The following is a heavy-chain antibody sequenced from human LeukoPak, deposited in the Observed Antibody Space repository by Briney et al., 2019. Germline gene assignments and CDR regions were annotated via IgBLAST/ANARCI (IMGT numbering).Heavy chain of an antibody. CDR2: ISSSGGST. Sequence: GGSLRLSCAASGFTFSSHAMSWVRQAPGKGLEWVSSISSSGGSTEYADSVKGRFTISRDNSKNTLYLRMNSLRADDTAVYYCAKGKGGSIMIAFGGVIASDYWGQGTLVTVSS. J-gene: IGHJ4*02. CDR1: GFTFSSHA. D-gene: IGHD3-16*02. CDR3: AKGKGGSIMIAFGGVIASDY. V-gene: IGHV3-23*01.